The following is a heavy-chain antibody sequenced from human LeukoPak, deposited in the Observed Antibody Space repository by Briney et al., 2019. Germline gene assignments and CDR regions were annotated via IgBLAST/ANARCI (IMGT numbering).Heavy chain of an antibody. CDR1: GFIFSSYA. V-gene: IGHV3-30-3*01. CDR2: ISYDGSNK. D-gene: IGHD6-13*01. CDR3: ARDGPSSSWYSDY. J-gene: IGHJ4*02. Sequence: GGSLRLSCAASGFIFSSYAMNWVRQAPGKGLEWVAVISYDGSNKYYADSVKGRFTTSRDNSKNTLYLQMNSLRAEDTAAYYCARDGPSSSWYSDYWGQGTLVTVSS.